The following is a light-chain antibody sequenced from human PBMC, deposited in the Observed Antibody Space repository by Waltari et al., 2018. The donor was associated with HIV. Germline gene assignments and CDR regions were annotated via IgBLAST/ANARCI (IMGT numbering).Light chain of an antibody. CDR2: EVT. V-gene: IGLV2-23*02. Sequence: QSALTQPASVSGSPGQPIPTPCTGTSRNVGSDDLVPWYQQHPGEAPKLIIYEVTKRPSGVSNRFSGSKSGNTASLTISGLQAEDEADYYCCSCPRSGIRYVFGTGTKVTVL. J-gene: IGLJ1*01. CDR3: CSCPRSGIRYV. CDR1: SRNVGSDDL.